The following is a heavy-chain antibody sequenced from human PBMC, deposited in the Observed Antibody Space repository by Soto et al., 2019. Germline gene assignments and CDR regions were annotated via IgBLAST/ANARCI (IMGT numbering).Heavy chain of an antibody. D-gene: IGHD5-12*01. V-gene: IGHV1-69*13. CDR2: IIPIFGTA. Sequence: SVKVSFKASGGTFSSYAISWVRQAPGQGLEWMGGIIPIFGTANYAQKFQGRVTITADESTSTAYMELSSLRSEDTAVYYCARNGRSGYSGYVSDYWGQGTLVTVSS. CDR3: ARNGRSGYSGYVSDY. CDR1: GGTFSSYA. J-gene: IGHJ4*02.